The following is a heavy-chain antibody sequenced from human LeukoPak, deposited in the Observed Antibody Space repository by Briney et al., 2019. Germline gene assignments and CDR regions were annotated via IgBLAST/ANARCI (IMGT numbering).Heavy chain of an antibody. CDR3: ARAAIAAAGGIDY. V-gene: IGHV3-48*03. J-gene: IGHJ4*02. CDR1: GFTFRIYE. Sequence: PGGSLRLSCAASGFTFRIYEMNWVRQAPGKGLEWVSYISSSGSTIYYADSVKGRFTISRDNAKNSLYLQMNSLRADDTAVYYCARAAIAAAGGIDYWGQGTLVTVSS. D-gene: IGHD6-13*01. CDR2: ISSSGSTI.